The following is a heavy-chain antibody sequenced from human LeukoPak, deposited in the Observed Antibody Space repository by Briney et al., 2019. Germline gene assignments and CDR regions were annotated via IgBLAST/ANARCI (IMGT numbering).Heavy chain of an antibody. J-gene: IGHJ6*02. CDR3: ARAMPITMVRGYGMDV. V-gene: IGHV1-8*01. CDR1: GYTFTSYD. CDR2: MNPNSGNT. Sequence: ASVKVSCKASGYTFTSYDINWVRQATGQGLEWMGWMNPNSGNTGYAQKFQGRVTMTRNTSISTAYMEPSSLRSEDTAVYYCARAMPITMVRGYGMDVWGQGTTVTVSS. D-gene: IGHD3-10*01.